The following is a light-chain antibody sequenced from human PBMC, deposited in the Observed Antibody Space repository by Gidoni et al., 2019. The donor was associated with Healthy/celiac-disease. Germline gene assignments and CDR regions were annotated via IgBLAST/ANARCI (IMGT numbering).Light chain of an antibody. J-gene: IGLJ2*01. CDR1: SSDVGGYNY. Sequence: QSALTQPPSASGSPAQSVTISCTGTSSDVGGYNYGSWYQQHPGKAPKRMVYVVSKRHSGVPDRCSASRSGNTASLTVSGLQAEDEADYYCSSYAGSNNLVFGGGTKLTVL. V-gene: IGLV2-8*01. CDR2: VVS. CDR3: SSYAGSNNLV.